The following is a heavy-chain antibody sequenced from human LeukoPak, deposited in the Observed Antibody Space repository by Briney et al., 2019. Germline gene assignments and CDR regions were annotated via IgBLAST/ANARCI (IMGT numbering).Heavy chain of an antibody. Sequence: PGGSLRLSCTASGFVYTAFWMSWVRQVPGKGLEWVANIKQDGSEKYYVDSVNGRFTISRDNTKNTLFLQMDDLRAEDTAIYYCARESVRRISVRTKGYFDYWGRGTRVTVSS. CDR1: GFVYTAFW. CDR2: IKQDGSEK. D-gene: IGHD3-3*02. CDR3: ARESVRRISVRTKGYFDY. J-gene: IGHJ4*02. V-gene: IGHV3-7*01.